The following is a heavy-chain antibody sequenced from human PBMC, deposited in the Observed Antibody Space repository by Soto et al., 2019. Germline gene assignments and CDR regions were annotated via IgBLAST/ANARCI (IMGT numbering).Heavy chain of an antibody. CDR1: GFTFSSYG. Sequence: GSLRLSCAASGFTFSSYGMHWVRQAPGKGLEWVAVIWYDGSNKYYADSVKGRFTISRDNSKNTLYLQMNSLRAEDTAVYYCARDRLLWFGEIYYYMDVWGKGTTVTVSS. D-gene: IGHD3-10*01. V-gene: IGHV3-33*01. CDR2: IWYDGSNK. CDR3: ARDRLLWFGEIYYYMDV. J-gene: IGHJ6*03.